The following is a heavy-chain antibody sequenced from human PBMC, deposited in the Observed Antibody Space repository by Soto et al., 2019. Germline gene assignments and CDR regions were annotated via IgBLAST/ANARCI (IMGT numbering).Heavy chain of an antibody. J-gene: IGHJ6*02. CDR3: ARADVASYDFWSGYHYGMDV. CDR1: GFTFSSYW. Sequence: GGSLRLSCAASGFTFSSYWMSWVRQAPGKGLEWVANIKQDGSEKYYVDSVKGRFTMTRDTSTSTVYMELSSLRSEDTAVYYCARADVASYDFWSGYHYGMDVWGQGTTVTVSS. V-gene: IGHV3-7*03. D-gene: IGHD3-3*01. CDR2: IKQDGSEK.